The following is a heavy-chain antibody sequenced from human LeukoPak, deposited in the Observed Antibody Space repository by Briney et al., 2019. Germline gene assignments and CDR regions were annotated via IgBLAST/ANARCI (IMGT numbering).Heavy chain of an antibody. V-gene: IGHV1-46*01. Sequence: ASVKVSCKASGYTFTSYYMHWVRQAPGQGLEWMGIVNPSGGSTSYAQKFQGRVTMTRDMSTSTDYMELSSLRSEDTAVYYCARDNSVEDTAWWFVPWAQGTLITVSS. D-gene: IGHD4-23*01. CDR2: VNPSGGST. CDR3: ARDNSVEDTAWWFVP. J-gene: IGHJ5*02. CDR1: GYTFTSYY.